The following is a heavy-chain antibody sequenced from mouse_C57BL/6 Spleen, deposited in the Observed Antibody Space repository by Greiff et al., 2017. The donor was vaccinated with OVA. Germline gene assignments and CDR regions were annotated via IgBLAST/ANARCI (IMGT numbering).Heavy chain of an antibody. CDR1: GYTFTSYW. D-gene: IGHD1-1*01. CDR3: ALYYYGSSYDWYFDV. CDR2: IHPSDSDT. V-gene: IGHV1-74*01. J-gene: IGHJ1*03. Sequence: VQLQQSGAELVKPGASVKVSCKASGYTFTSYWMHWVKQRPGQGLEWIGRIHPSDSDTNYNQKFKGKATLTVDKSSSTAYMQLSSLTSEDSAVYYCALYYYGSSYDWYFDVWGTGTTVTVSS.